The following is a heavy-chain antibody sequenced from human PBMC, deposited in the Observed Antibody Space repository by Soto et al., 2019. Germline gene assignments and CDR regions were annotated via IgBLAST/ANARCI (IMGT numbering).Heavy chain of an antibody. Sequence: QVQLQQWGAGLLKPSETLSLTCAVYGGSFSGYYWSWIRQPPGKGLEWIGEINHSGSTKYNPSLKSRVTISVDTAKNQFSLKLSSVTAADTAVYYCARGAVVRGRILGYYYYYGMDVWGQGTTVTVSS. CDR1: GGSFSGYY. J-gene: IGHJ6*02. CDR2: INHSGST. V-gene: IGHV4-34*01. CDR3: ARGAVVRGRILGYYYYYGMDV. D-gene: IGHD3-16*01.